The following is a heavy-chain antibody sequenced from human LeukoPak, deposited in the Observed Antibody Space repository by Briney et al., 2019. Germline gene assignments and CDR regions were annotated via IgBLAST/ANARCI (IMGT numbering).Heavy chain of an antibody. CDR1: GGSISSYY. V-gene: IGHV4-59*01. CDR2: IYYSGST. CDR3: ARDRETYYDFWSGYYTVGNWFDP. Sequence: PSETLSLTCTVSGGSISSYYWSWIRQPPGKGLEWIGYIYYSGSTNYNPSLKSRVTISVDTSKNQFSLKLSSVTAADTAVYYCARDRETYYDFWSGYYTVGNWFDPWGQGTLVTVSS. D-gene: IGHD3-3*01. J-gene: IGHJ5*02.